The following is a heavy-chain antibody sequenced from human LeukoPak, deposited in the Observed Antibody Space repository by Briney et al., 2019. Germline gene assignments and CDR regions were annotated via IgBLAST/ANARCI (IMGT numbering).Heavy chain of an antibody. CDR2: ISWNSGSI. J-gene: IGHJ1*01. CDR1: GFTFDDYA. D-gene: IGHD3-22*01. CDR3: AKAASYYYDSSGYSAVYFQH. V-gene: IGHV3-9*01. Sequence: PGRSLRLSCAVSGFTFDDYAMHWVRQAPGKGLEWVSGISWNSGSIGYADSVKGRFTISRDNAKNSLYLQMNSLRAEDTALYYCAKAASYYYDSSGYSAVYFQHWGQGTLVTVSS.